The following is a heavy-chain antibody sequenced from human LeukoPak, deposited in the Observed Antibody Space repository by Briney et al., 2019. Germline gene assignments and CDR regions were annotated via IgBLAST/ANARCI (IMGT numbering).Heavy chain of an antibody. J-gene: IGHJ4*02. D-gene: IGHD4-17*01. CDR2: ISGGST. CDR1: GFTFSSYA. V-gene: IGHV3-23*01. CDR3: AKGTVTNPLIDY. Sequence: GGSLRLSCAASGFTFSSYAMSWVRQAPGKGLEWVSAISGGSTYYADSVKGRFTISRDNSKNTLYLQMNSLRVEDTAVYYCAKGTVTNPLIDYWGQGTLVTVSS.